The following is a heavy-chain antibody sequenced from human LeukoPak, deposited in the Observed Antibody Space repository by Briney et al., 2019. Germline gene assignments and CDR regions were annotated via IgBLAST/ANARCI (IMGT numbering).Heavy chain of an antibody. CDR3: ARLAPLSMVVPTKTGSGYYFDY. J-gene: IGHJ4*02. CDR1: AYNFSSYW. Sequence: GESLKISCKGSAYNFSSYWIAWVRQMPGKGLEWMGIIYPGDSETPYSPSFQGQVTISADKSISTAYLQWSSLQASDTAIYYCARLAPLSMVVPTKTGSGYYFDYWGQGTLVTVSS. V-gene: IGHV5-51*01. CDR2: IYPGDSET. D-gene: IGHD3-3*01.